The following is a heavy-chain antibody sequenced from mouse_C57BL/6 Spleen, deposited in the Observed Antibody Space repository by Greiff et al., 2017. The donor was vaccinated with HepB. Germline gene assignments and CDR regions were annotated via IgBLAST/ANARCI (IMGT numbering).Heavy chain of an antibody. J-gene: IGHJ3*01. CDR1: GFTFSDYG. CDR3: ARNYGSSPFAY. CDR2: ISSGSSTI. V-gene: IGHV5-17*01. Sequence: DVQLQESGGGLVKPGGSLKLSCAASGFTFSDYGMHWVRQAPEKGLEWVAYISSGSSTIYYADTVKGRFTISRDNAKNTLFLQMTSLRSEDTAMYYCARNYGSSPFAYWGQGTLVTVSA. D-gene: IGHD1-1*01.